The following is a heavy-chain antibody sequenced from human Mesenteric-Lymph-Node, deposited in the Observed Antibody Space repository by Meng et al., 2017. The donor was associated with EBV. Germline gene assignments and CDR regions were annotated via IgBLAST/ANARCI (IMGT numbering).Heavy chain of an antibody. CDR3: ATGWGKANY. CDR2: VIHSGNT. CDR1: GDSFSAYY. D-gene: IGHD3-16*01. Sequence: QVQLQQWGAGLLKPSETLSLTCDVYGDSFSAYYWRGIRQPPGRGLEWIGDVIHSGNTSYSPSLKSRVTISVDTSKRQFSLKLRSMTAADTAVYYCATGWGKANYWGQGTLVTVSS. J-gene: IGHJ4*02. V-gene: IGHV4-34*12.